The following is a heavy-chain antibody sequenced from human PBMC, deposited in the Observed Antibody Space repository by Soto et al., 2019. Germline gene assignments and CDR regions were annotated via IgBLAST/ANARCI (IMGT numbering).Heavy chain of an antibody. CDR3: ARWEGGTADGKLDY. D-gene: IGHD6-13*01. Sequence: QVQLVGSGGAGFNPGGPRGFPLAPLGFTLVSMAMNWFRRLQAKGLEWLALIGFDGSITYYADSLMGQFAISRDNSRNTVYLQINSLRVEDTAVYYCARWEGGTADGKLDYWGQGALVTVSS. CDR2: IGFDGSIT. V-gene: IGHV3-33*01. J-gene: IGHJ4*02. CDR1: GFTLVSMA.